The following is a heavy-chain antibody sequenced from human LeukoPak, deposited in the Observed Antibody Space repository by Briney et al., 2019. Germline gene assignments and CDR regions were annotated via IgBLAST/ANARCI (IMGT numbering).Heavy chain of an antibody. Sequence: PGGSLRLSCAAPGFTFDDYAMHWVRQAPGKGLEWVSGISWNSGSIGYADSVKGRFTISRDNAKNSLYLQMNSLRAEDTALYYCAKDIGVGSSSFDYWGQGTLVTVSS. CDR1: GFTFDDYA. D-gene: IGHD6-13*01. CDR3: AKDIGVGSSSFDY. J-gene: IGHJ4*02. V-gene: IGHV3-9*01. CDR2: ISWNSGSI.